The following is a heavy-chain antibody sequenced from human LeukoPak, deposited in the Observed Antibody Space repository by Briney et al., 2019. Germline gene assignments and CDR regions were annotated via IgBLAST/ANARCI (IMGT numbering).Heavy chain of an antibody. J-gene: IGHJ4*02. CDR3: ARGPLWPSYYFDY. D-gene: IGHD5-18*01. V-gene: IGHV1-2*02. Sequence: ASVKVSCKASGYTFTGYYMHWVRQAPGQGLEWMGWINPNSGGTNYAQKFQGRVTMTRDTSISTTYMELSRLRSDDTAVYYCARGPLWPSYYFDYWGQGTLVTVSS. CDR1: GYTFTGYY. CDR2: INPNSGGT.